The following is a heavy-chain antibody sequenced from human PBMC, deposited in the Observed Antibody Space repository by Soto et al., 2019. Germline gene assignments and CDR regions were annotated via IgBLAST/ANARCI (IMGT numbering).Heavy chain of an antibody. CDR1: GGTFGTSA. V-gene: IGHV1-69*01. Sequence: QVQLVQSGTEVKKPGSSVNVSCKASGGTFGTSAINWVRQAPGQGLEWMGAIIPFFTTTDYAQKFQARVTMTADESTSTAYMELSSLTSEDTAVYYCAREGDYNFDYYSGMDVWGQGTTVIVSS. J-gene: IGHJ6*02. D-gene: IGHD4-17*01. CDR3: AREGDYNFDYYSGMDV. CDR2: IIPFFTTT.